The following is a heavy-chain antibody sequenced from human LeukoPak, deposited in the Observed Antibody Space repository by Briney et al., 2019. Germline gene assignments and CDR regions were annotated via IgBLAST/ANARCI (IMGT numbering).Heavy chain of an antibody. CDR2: IKQDGSAK. CDR3: ATSSAAPANM. D-gene: IGHD2-2*01. V-gene: IGHV3-7*01. J-gene: IGHJ4*02. Sequence: GGSLRLSCAVSGFTFSTYWMSWVRQAPGNGLEWVANIKQDGSAKYYVDSVKGRSTISRDNAKNSLYLQMNSLRPEDTGVYYCATSSAAPANMWGQGTLVTVSS. CDR1: GFTFSTYW.